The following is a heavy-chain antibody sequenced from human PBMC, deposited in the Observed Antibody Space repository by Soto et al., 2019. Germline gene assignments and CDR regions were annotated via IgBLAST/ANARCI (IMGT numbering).Heavy chain of an antibody. V-gene: IGHV3-33*06. Sequence: QVQMVESGGGVVQPGRSLRLSCAASGFSFENYGMHWVRQAPGRGLEWVAIIWYDGSLQYYAAAVKGRFTISRDNSKKTLYLEMNSLRAEDRAVYYCANLWGDGYNLGQDYNGMDVWGKGTTVIVSS. CDR1: GFSFENYG. D-gene: IGHD5-12*01. J-gene: IGHJ6*04. CDR3: ANLWGDGYNLGQDYNGMDV. CDR2: IWYDGSLQ.